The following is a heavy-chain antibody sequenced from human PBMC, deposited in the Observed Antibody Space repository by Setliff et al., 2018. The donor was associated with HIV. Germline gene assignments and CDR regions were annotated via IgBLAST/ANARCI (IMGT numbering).Heavy chain of an antibody. V-gene: IGHV4-4*09. CDR1: DDSFSNYD. CDR2: ISSSGIT. J-gene: IGHJ2*01. Sequence: SETLSLTCVVSDDSFSNYDWTWIRQSPGKTLEWIGYISSSGITNYNPSLRSRVTISIETSNTRFSLWLRSATAADTATYFCARVRFNFDNVRCFDLWGPGTLVTVSS. CDR3: ARVRFNFDNVRCFDL. D-gene: IGHD1-20*01.